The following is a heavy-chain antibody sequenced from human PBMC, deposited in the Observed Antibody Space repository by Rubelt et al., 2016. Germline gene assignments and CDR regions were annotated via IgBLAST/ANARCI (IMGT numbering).Heavy chain of an antibody. D-gene: IGHD2-15*01. CDR2: INPNSGGT. Sequence: QVQLVQSGAEVKKPGASVKVSCKASGYTFTGYYMHWVRQAPGQGLEWMGWINPNSGGTNYAQKVQGRVTMTRETSISTAYMELSRLRSDDTAVYYCARDYCSGGSCYSVFDYWGQGTLVTVSS. CDR1: GYTFTGYY. V-gene: IGHV1-2*02. J-gene: IGHJ4*02. CDR3: ARDYCSGGSCYSVFDY.